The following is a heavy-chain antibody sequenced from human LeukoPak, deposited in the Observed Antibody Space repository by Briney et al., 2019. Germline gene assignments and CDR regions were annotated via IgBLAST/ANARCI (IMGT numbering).Heavy chain of an antibody. Sequence: PSETLSLTCSISGGSMSRFYWTWIRQSPGKGLEWIGYVHNTGGTNYNPSLKSRVTIAVDTSKNQFSLKLSSVVAADTAVYYCARGSGIVGAYFYYYGMDVWGQGTTVTVS. V-gene: IGHV4-59*01. CDR1: GGSMSRFY. CDR3: ARGSGIVGAYFYYYGMDV. CDR2: VHNTGGT. J-gene: IGHJ6*02. D-gene: IGHD1-26*01.